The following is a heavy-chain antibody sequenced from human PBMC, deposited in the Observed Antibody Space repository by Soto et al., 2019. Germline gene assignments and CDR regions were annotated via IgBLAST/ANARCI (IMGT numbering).Heavy chain of an antibody. V-gene: IGHV3-23*01. CDR2: ISGSGGST. D-gene: IGHD6-13*01. CDR3: AKARAAGTWSYYGMDV. CDR1: GFTFSSYA. Sequence: EVQLLESGGGLVQPGGSLRLSCAASGFTFSSYAMSWVRQAPGKGLEWVSAISGSGGSTYYAASVKVRFTISRDNSKNTLYLQMNSLRAEDTAVYYCAKARAAGTWSYYGMDVWGQGTTVTVSS. J-gene: IGHJ6*02.